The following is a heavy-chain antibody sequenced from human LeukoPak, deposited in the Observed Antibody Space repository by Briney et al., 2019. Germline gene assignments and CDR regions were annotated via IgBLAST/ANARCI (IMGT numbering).Heavy chain of an antibody. CDR1: GYTLTGYY. J-gene: IGHJ6*03. D-gene: IGHD6-6*01. V-gene: IGHV1-2*02. CDR3: AIAARRGYYYYYYYMDV. Sequence: ASVKVSCKASGYTLTGYYMHWVRQAPGQGLEWMGWINPNSGGTNYAQKFQGRVTMTRDTSISTAYMELSRLRSDDTAVYYCAIAARRGYYYYYYYMDVWGKGTTVTVSS. CDR2: INPNSGGT.